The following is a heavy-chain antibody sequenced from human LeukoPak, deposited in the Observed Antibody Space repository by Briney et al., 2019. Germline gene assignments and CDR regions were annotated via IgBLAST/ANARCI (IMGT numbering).Heavy chain of an antibody. CDR2: INHSGST. CDR1: GGSFSGYY. D-gene: IGHD5-18*01. CDR3: ARDGGYSYGFGY. V-gene: IGHV4-34*01. J-gene: IGHJ4*02. Sequence: PSETLSLTCAVYGGSFSGYYWSWIRQPPGKGLEWIGEINHSGSTNYNPSLKSRVTISVDKSKNQFSLRMSSVTAADTAVYYCARDGGYSYGFGYWGQGTLVTVSS.